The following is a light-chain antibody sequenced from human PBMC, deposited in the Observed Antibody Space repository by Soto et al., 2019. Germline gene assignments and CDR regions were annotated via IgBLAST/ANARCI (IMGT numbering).Light chain of an antibody. J-gene: IGKJ5*01. CDR3: QQRSNWPPIT. CDR1: QSVSSY. Sequence: EIVLTQSPATLSLSPGERATLSCRASQSVSSYLAWYQQKPGQAPRLLIYDASNRATGIPARFSGSGSGTDFTLTLSSLVPEDFAVYYCQQRSNWPPITFGQGKRLEIK. V-gene: IGKV3-11*01. CDR2: DAS.